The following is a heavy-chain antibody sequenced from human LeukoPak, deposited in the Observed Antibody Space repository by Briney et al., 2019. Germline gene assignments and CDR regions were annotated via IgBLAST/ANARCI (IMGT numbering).Heavy chain of an antibody. CDR2: MNPNSGNT. CDR1: GYTFTSYG. CDR3: ARAPLVPAARYNWFDP. Sequence: ASVKVSCKASGYTFTSYGISWVRQATGQGLEWMGWMNPNSGNTGYAQKFQGRVTITRNTSISTAYMELSSLRSEDTAVYYCARAPLVPAARYNWFDPWGQGTLVTVSS. D-gene: IGHD2-2*01. V-gene: IGHV1-8*03. J-gene: IGHJ5*02.